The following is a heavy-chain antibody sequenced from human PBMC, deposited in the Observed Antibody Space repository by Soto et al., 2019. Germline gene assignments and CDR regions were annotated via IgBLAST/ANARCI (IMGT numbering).Heavy chain of an antibody. CDR1: GFSLSTSGMC. CDR2: IDWDDDK. Sequence: ESGPTLVNHTQTLTLTCTFSGFSLSTSGMCVSWIRQPPGKALEWLALIDWDDDKYYSTSLKTRLTISKDTSKNQVVLTMTNMDPVDTATYYCARSRAISSSWYSCFDYWGQGTLVTVSS. D-gene: IGHD6-13*01. CDR3: ARSRAISSSWYSCFDY. V-gene: IGHV2-70*01. J-gene: IGHJ4*02.